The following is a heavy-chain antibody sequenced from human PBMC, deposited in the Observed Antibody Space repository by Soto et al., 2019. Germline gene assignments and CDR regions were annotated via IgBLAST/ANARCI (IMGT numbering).Heavy chain of an antibody. CDR2: INPNSGGT. J-gene: IGHJ6*02. CDR1: GYTFTGYY. V-gene: IGHV1-2*02. CDR3: ATLVVDYGSGSYPPAPPKGMDV. Sequence: ASVKVSCKASGYTFTGYYMHWVRQAPGQGLEWMGWINPNSGGTNYAQKFQGRVTMTRDTSISTAYMELSRLRSDDTAVYYCATLVVDYGSGSYPPAPPKGMDVWGQGTTVTVSS. D-gene: IGHD3-10*01.